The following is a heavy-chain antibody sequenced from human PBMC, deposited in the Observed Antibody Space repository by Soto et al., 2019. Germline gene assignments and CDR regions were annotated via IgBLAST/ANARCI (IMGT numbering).Heavy chain of an antibody. CDR1: GFPFRSSS. V-gene: IGHV3-21*01. J-gene: IGHJ4*02. CDR3: ARDLGEVSAF. D-gene: IGHD3-10*01. CDR2: ISSSSYYI. Sequence: VGSLRLSCAASGFPFRSSSMNWVRQAPGKGLEWLSSISSSSYYIFYADSVQGRFTISRDNAKNSLYLQMNSLRAEDTAVYYCARDLGEVSAFWGQGTPVP.